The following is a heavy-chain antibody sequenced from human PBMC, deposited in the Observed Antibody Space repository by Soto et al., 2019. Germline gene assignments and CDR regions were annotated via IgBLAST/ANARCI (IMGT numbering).Heavy chain of an antibody. Sequence: EVQLVESGGGLVQPGRSLRLSCAASGFTFDDYAMHWVRQAPGKGLEWVSGISWNSGYIGYADSVKGRFTISRDNAKNCLYLQMYSLTSEDTALYYCAKVFYGSGAYYNTIFHSWGPGTLVSVSS. CDR1: GFTFDDYA. CDR3: AKVFYGSGAYYNTIFHS. V-gene: IGHV3-9*01. D-gene: IGHD3-10*01. J-gene: IGHJ4*02. CDR2: ISWNSGYI.